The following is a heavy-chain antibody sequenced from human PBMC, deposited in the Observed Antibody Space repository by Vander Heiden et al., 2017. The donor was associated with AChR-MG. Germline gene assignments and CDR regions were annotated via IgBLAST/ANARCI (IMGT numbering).Heavy chain of an antibody. CDR2: ISSRSDKI. J-gene: IGHJ3*02. CDR1: GFSLSSYS. CDR3: ARSFVRFLETCDI. V-gene: IGHV3-48*02. D-gene: IGHD3-3*01. Sequence: EVQVVESGGGLVQPGGSLRLSCVGSGFSLSSYSMNWVRQAPGRGLEWVSYISSRSDKIYYADSVKGRFTTSRDNAKNSLYLQMNSLRDEDTALYYCARSFVRFLETCDIWGQGTMVTVSS.